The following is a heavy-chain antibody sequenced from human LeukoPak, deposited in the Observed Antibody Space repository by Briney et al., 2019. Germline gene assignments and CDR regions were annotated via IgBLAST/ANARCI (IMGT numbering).Heavy chain of an antibody. CDR2: ISGSTGST. Sequence: PGGSLRLSCAASGFTFSSYGMHWVRQAPGKGLEWVSVISGSTGSTDYADSVKGRFTISRDNSKNTLYLQMNSLRAEDTAVYYCAKGGYYSLFDYWGQGTLVTVSS. CDR3: AKGGYYSLFDY. CDR1: GFTFSSYG. D-gene: IGHD3-22*01. J-gene: IGHJ4*02. V-gene: IGHV3-23*01.